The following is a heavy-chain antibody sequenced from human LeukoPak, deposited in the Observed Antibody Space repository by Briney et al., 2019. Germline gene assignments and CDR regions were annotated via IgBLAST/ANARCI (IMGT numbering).Heavy chain of an antibody. D-gene: IGHD1-26*01. CDR3: ARHGGTYATIDY. CDR2: ISDSGST. J-gene: IGHJ4*02. V-gene: IGHV4-59*08. Sequence: SETLSLICTVSDGSISNYYWSWIRQPPGKWREWIGYISDSGSTNYNPSLKSRITISVDTSKNQLSLRLKSVTAGDTGFYYCARHGGTYATIDYWGQGTLVTVSS. CDR1: DGSISNYY.